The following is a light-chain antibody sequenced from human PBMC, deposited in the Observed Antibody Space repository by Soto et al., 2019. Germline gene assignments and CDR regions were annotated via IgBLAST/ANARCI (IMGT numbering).Light chain of an antibody. CDR1: SSSIGSNY. J-gene: IGLJ2*01. Sequence: QSVLTQPPSASGTPGQRVNISCSGSSSSIGSNYVYWYRQFPGTAPKLLIQRNNQRPSGVPARFSGSKSGTSASLAISGLRSEDEADYYCGGWDDSLSGPVFGGGTKLTVL. CDR3: GGWDDSLSGPV. CDR2: RNN. V-gene: IGLV1-47*01.